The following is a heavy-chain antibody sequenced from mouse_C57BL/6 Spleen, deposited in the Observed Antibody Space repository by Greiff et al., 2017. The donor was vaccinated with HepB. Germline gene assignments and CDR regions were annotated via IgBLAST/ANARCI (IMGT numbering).Heavy chain of an antibody. Sequence: VKLQQSGAELVMPGASVKLSCKASGYTFTSYWMHWVKQRPGQGLEWIGEIDPSDSYTNYNQKFKGKSTLTVDKSSSTAYMQLSSLTSEDSAVYYCARKRNAMDYWGQGTSVTVSS. CDR2: IDPSDSYT. CDR1: GYTFTSYW. CDR3: ARKRNAMDY. J-gene: IGHJ4*01. V-gene: IGHV1-69*01.